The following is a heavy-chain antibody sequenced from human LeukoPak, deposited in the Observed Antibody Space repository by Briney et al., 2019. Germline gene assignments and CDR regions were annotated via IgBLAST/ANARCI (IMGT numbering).Heavy chain of an antibody. V-gene: IGHV1-2*02. D-gene: IGHD3-22*01. Sequence: ASVTVSRKASGYTFTAYHMHWVRQAPGQGLEWMGWIDPDNGDTTYAQKFQGRVTMTRDTSITTAYLDLSSLTSDDTAVFYCARRTDYDSSGYFGYYYYMDVWGKGTTVTVSS. J-gene: IGHJ6*03. CDR2: IDPDNGDT. CDR1: GYTFTAYH. CDR3: ARRTDYDSSGYFGYYYYMDV.